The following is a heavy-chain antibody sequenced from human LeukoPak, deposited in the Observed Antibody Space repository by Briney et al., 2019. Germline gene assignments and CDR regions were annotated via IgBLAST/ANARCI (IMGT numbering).Heavy chain of an antibody. J-gene: IGHJ4*02. Sequence: PAETLSLLCTVSFGSISSCRYYWGWIRQPPGKGLEWVGRMYYSGTTISNPSLKRRVTISADTSKSQFSLTLSSVTGADTAVYYCARRHYDFWSGYYGQFDYWGQGTLVTVSS. V-gene: IGHV4-39*01. CDR1: FGSISSCRYY. CDR2: MYYSGTT. D-gene: IGHD3-3*01. CDR3: ARRHYDFWSGYYGQFDY.